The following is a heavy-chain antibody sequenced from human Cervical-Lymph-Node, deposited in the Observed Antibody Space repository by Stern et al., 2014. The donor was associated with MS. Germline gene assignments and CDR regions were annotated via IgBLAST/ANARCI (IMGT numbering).Heavy chain of an antibody. J-gene: IGHJ5*02. Sequence: VQLVQSGAEVKKPGESLKISCKGSGYSFASYWIGWVRPMPGKGMEWMGIIYPSDSDTRYSPSVQGQVTISADKSINTAYLQWSSLKASDTAMYYCARRHCSSRRCGWFDPWGQGTLVTVSS. CDR2: IYPSDSDT. CDR3: ARRHCSSRRCGWFDP. D-gene: IGHD2-2*01. V-gene: IGHV5-51*01. CDR1: GYSFASYW.